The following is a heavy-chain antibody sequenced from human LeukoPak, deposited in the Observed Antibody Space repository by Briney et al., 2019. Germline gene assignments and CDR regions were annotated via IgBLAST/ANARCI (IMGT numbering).Heavy chain of an antibody. CDR3: ARDQYYYDSSGSLFDY. CDR2: IYTSGST. D-gene: IGHD3-22*01. CDR1: GGSLGSYY. V-gene: IGHV4-4*07. Sequence: SETLSLTCTVSGGSLGSYYWSWIRQPAGTGLEWIGRIYTSGSTNYNPSLKSRVTMSVDTSKNQFSLKLSSVTAADTAVYYCARDQYYYDSSGSLFDYWGQGTLVTVSS. J-gene: IGHJ4*02.